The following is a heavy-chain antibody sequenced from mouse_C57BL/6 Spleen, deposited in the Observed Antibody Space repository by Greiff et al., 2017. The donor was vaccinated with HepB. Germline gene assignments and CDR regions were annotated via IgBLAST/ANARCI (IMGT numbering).Heavy chain of an antibody. J-gene: IGHJ4*01. CDR1: GFSFNTYA. D-gene: IGHD4-1*01. CDR2: IRSISNNYAT. CDR3: VRHPGNYAMDY. Sequence: EVHLVESGGGLVQPKGSLKLSCAASGFSFNTYAMNWVRQAPGKGLEWVARIRSISNNYATYYADSVKDRFTISRDDSESMLYLQMNNLKTEDTAMYYCVRHPGNYAMDYWGQGTSVTVSS. V-gene: IGHV10-1*01.